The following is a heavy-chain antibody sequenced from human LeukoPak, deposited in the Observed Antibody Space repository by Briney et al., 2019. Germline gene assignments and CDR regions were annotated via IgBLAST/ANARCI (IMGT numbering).Heavy chain of an antibody. CDR2: ISDNGGST. J-gene: IGHJ4*02. D-gene: IGHD2-2*01. V-gene: IGHV3-23*01. CDR3: AKAPSSGYCSSTSCYYES. Sequence: QPGGSLVLSCAASGFTFRNYGMSWVRPAPGKGLEWVSAISDNGGSTYYADSGKGRFTISRDNSKNTLYLQMNSLGGDDTAVYHCAKAPSSGYCSSTSCYYESWGQGTLVTVSS. CDR1: GFTFRNYG.